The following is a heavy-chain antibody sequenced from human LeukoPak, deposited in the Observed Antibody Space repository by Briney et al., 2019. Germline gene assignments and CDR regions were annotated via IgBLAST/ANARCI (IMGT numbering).Heavy chain of an antibody. J-gene: IGHJ5*02. CDR2: ISAYNGNT. Sequence: ASVKVSCKASGYTFTSYGISWVRQAPGQGLEWMGWISAYNGNTNYAQKLQGRVTMTTATSTSTAYMELRSLRSDDTAVYYCARDPIIVVVPAAPRDNWFDPWGQGTLVTVSS. V-gene: IGHV1-18*01. CDR1: GYTFTSYG. CDR3: ARDPIIVVVPAAPRDNWFDP. D-gene: IGHD2-2*01.